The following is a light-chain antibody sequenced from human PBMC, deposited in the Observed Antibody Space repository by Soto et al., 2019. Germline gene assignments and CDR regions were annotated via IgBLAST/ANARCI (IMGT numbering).Light chain of an antibody. V-gene: IGLV1-47*01. CDR1: TSDIGNNV. CDR2: RND. Sequence: QLVLTQPPSMSGTPGQTVTISCSGSTSDIGNNVVFWYQHLPGTAPKLLIHRNDQRPSGVPDRFSGSKSGTSASLAISGLRSADEGDYYCATWHDSLSAWIFGGGTQLTVL. CDR3: ATWHDSLSAWI. J-gene: IGLJ2*01.